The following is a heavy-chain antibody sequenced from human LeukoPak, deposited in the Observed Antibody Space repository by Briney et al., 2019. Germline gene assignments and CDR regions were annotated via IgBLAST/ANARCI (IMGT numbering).Heavy chain of an antibody. J-gene: IGHJ4*02. CDR2: ISGSGGST. D-gene: IGHD2-8*02. V-gene: IGHV3-23*01. CDR1: GFAFSHFP. Sequence: GESLRLSCATSGFAFSHFPMSWVRQAPGKGLEWVSGISGSGGSTYYADSVKGRFIISKDHSKDTLYLQMNDLRAEDTALNYCAKVRCTDYGGHYRVWYFDYWGQGTLVTVSS. CDR3: AKVRCTDYGGHYRVWYFDY.